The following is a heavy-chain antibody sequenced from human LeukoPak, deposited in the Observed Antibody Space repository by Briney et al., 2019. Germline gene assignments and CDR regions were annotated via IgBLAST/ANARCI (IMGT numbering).Heavy chain of an antibody. CDR1: GFTFSSYG. V-gene: IGHV3-23*01. Sequence: QSGGSLRLSCAASGFTFSSYGMSWVRQAPGKGLEWVSAISGSGGSTYYADSVKGRFTISRDNSKNTLYLQMNSLRAEDTAVYHCAKDGSGSYLSWFDPWGQGTLVTVSS. D-gene: IGHD1-26*01. CDR3: AKDGSGSYLSWFDP. J-gene: IGHJ5*02. CDR2: ISGSGGST.